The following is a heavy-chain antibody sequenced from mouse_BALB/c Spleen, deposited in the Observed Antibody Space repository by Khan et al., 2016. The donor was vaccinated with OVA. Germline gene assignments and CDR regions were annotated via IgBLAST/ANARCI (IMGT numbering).Heavy chain of an antibody. CDR3: ARSGSGSFGF. CDR2: IYPGSANT. J-gene: IGHJ3*01. CDR1: GYTFTDCY. V-gene: IGHV1-77*01. Sequence: QVQLQQSGAELARPGASVKLSCKTSGYTFTDCYINWVKQRTGQGLEWIGDIYPGSANTYYNEKFKGKATLTVDKSSSTAYMQLSSLTSEDSAGSFCARSGSGSFGFWGQGTLVTVSA. D-gene: IGHD2-2*01.